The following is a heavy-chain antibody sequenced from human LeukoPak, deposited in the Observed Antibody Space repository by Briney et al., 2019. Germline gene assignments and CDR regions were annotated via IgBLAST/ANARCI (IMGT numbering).Heavy chain of an antibody. CDR1: GFTFSSYG. V-gene: IGHV3-30*18. J-gene: IGHJ4*02. Sequence: GGSLRLSCAASGFTFSSYGMHWVRQAPGKGPEWVAVISYDGSNKYYADSVKGRFTTSRDNSKNTLYLQRNSLRAEDTVVYYGAKVQRFGEFDYWGQGTLVTVSS. CDR3: AKVQRFGEFDY. D-gene: IGHD3-10*01. CDR2: ISYDGSNK.